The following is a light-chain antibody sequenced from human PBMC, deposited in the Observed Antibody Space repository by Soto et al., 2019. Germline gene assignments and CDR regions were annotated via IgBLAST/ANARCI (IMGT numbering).Light chain of an antibody. V-gene: IGKV3-11*01. J-gene: IGKJ1*01. CDR2: DAS. Sequence: EIVLTQSPATLSLSPGERATLSCRASQSVSSYLAWYQQKPGQAPRLLIYDASNRATGIPARFSGSGSGTDFTLTISSLEPEDCAGYYCQQRSNWPWTFGQGTKVEIK. CDR3: QQRSNWPWT. CDR1: QSVSSY.